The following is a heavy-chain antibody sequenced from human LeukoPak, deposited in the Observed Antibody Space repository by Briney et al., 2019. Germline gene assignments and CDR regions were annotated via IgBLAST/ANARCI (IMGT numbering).Heavy chain of an antibody. J-gene: IGHJ5*02. V-gene: IGHV4-39*07. Sequence: SETLSLTCTVSGGSISSSSYYWGWIRQPPGKGLEWIGSIYYSGSTNYNPSLKSRVTISVDTSKNQFSLKLSSVTAADTAVYYCARGLDYYGSGSYYKRRGWFDPWGQGTLVTVSS. CDR3: ARGLDYYGSGSYYKRRGWFDP. CDR1: GGSISSSSYY. CDR2: IYYSGST. D-gene: IGHD3-10*01.